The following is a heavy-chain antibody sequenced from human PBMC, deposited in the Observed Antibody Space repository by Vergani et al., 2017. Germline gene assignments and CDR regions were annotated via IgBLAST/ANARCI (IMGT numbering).Heavy chain of an antibody. V-gene: IGHV1-69*12. CDR2: IIPIFGTA. J-gene: IGHJ3*02. Sequence: QVQLVQSGAEVKKPGSSVKVSCKASGGTFSSYAISWVRQAPGHGLEWMGGIIPIFGTADYAQKFQGRVTITADESTSTAYMELSSLRSEDTAVYSCARERCSGGSCYSFSVGAFDIWGQGTMVTVSS. CDR3: ARERCSGGSCYSFSVGAFDI. D-gene: IGHD2-15*01. CDR1: GGTFSSYA.